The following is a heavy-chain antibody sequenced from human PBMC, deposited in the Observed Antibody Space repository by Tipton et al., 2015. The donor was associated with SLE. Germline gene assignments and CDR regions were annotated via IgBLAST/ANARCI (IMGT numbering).Heavy chain of an antibody. Sequence: QLVQSGGGLVQPGGSLRPSCKASGFTFSRYDMSWVRQTPGKGLEWVSAIYNGSGTDYADSVKGRFTISGDSSKDTLYLQMNSLRVEDTAVYYCAKDWGTGDVYYFQHWGQGTLVTVSS. CDR1: GFTFSRYD. V-gene: IGHV3-23*03. CDR2: IYNGSGT. D-gene: IGHD2-8*02. CDR3: AKDWGTGDVYYFQH. J-gene: IGHJ1*01.